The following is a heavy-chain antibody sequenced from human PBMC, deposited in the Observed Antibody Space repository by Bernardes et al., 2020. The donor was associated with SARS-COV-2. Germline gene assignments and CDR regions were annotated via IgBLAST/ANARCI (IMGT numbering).Heavy chain of an antibody. J-gene: IGHJ3*02. V-gene: IGHV3-23*01. CDR3: AKARVEQQLVLVAFDI. Sequence: GGSLRLSCAASGFTFSSYAMSWVRQAPGKGLEWVSAISGSGGSTYYADSVKGRFTISRDNSKNTLYLQMNSLRAEDTAVYYCAKARVEQQLVLVAFDIWGQGTMVTVSS. CDR1: GFTFSSYA. CDR2: ISGSGGST. D-gene: IGHD6-13*01.